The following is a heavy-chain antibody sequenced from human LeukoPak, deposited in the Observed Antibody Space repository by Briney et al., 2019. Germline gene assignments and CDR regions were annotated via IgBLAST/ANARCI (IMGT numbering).Heavy chain of an antibody. V-gene: IGHV4-34*01. Sequence: SETLSLTCAVYGGSFSGYYWSWIRQPPGKGLEWIGEVNHSGSTNYNPSLKSRVTISVDTSKNQFSLKLSSVTAADTAVYYCARGEGYFDYWGQGTLVTVSS. CDR1: GGSFSGYY. J-gene: IGHJ4*02. CDR2: VNHSGST. CDR3: ARGEGYFDY.